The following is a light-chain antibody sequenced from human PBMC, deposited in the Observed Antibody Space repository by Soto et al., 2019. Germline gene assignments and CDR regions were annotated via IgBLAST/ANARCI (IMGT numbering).Light chain of an antibody. CDR3: QQYYSTPWT. CDR1: QSVFSNSNNMKY. Sequence: DIVMTQSADSLAVSLGERATINCKSSQSVFSNSNNMKYLAWYQQKPGQPPKLLIHWASIRESGVPDRFSGSGSGTDFTLTINSLQAEDVAVYYCQQYYSTPWTFGQGTKVEIK. CDR2: WAS. J-gene: IGKJ1*01. V-gene: IGKV4-1*01.